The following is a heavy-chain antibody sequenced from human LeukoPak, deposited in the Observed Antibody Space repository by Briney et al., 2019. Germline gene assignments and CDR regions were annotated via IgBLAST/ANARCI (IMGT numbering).Heavy chain of an antibody. J-gene: IGHJ4*02. V-gene: IGHV4-59*01. CDR1: GGSIWGYY. CDR2: THYSRGT. D-gene: IGHD3-10*01. Sequence: PSETLSLTCTVSGGSIWGYYWSWIRHPQGQGLEWIGYTHYSRGTSCNTSLKRRVTISVDTSKNQFSLKLSSVTAADAAVYYCARYGSGTYSLDYWGQGTLVTDSS. CDR3: ARYGSGTYSLDY.